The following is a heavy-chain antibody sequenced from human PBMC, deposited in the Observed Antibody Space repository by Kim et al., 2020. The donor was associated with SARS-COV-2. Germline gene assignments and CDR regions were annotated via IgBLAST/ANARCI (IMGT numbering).Heavy chain of an antibody. Sequence: YYADSGKGRFLRSREDSKNTVYLQMSNLSSEDTAMYYCARSTSGSGSHFESWGQGTLVTVSS. CDR3: ARSTSGSGSHFES. D-gene: IGHD3-10*01. V-gene: IGHV3-30*07. J-gene: IGHJ4*02.